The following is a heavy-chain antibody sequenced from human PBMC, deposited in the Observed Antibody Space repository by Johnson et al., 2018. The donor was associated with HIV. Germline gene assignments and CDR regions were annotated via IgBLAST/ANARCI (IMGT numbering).Heavy chain of an antibody. Sequence: VQLVESGGGLVQPGGSLRLSCAASGFTFSSYAMSWVRQAPGKGLEWVSVIRGSGYKTFHADSVKGRFTISRDNSKNTLYLQMNSLRAEDTAVYYCAWMATIRNYLIDEDAFDICGQGTMVTVSS. CDR1: GFTFSSYA. CDR3: AWMATIRNYLIDEDAFDI. J-gene: IGHJ3*02. CDR2: IRGSGYKT. V-gene: IGHV3-23*04. D-gene: IGHD5-24*01.